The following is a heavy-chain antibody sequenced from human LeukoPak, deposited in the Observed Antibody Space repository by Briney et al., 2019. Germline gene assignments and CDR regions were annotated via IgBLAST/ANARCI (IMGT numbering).Heavy chain of an antibody. CDR3: ARVGVGATWH. D-gene: IGHD1-26*01. V-gene: IGHV4-34*01. Sequence: PSETLSLTCAVYGGSFSGYYWSWIRQPPGKGLEWIGEINHSGSTNYNPSLKSRVTISVDTSKNQFSLKLSSVTAADTAVYYCARVGVGATWHWGQGTLVTVSS. CDR1: GGSFSGYY. J-gene: IGHJ4*02. CDR2: INHSGST.